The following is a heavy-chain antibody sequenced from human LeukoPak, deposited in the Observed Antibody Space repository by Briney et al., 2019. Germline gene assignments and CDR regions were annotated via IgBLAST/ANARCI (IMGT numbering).Heavy chain of an antibody. CDR3: ARRFSSSWYFRNWFDP. CDR1: GGSFSGYY. V-gene: IGHV4-34*01. Sequence: SETLSLTYAVYGGSFSGYYWSWIRQPPGKGLEWIREINHSGSTNYNPSLKSRVTISVDTSKNQFSLKLSSVTAADTAVYYCARRFSSSWYFRNWFDPWGQGTLVTVSS. CDR2: INHSGST. J-gene: IGHJ5*02. D-gene: IGHD6-13*01.